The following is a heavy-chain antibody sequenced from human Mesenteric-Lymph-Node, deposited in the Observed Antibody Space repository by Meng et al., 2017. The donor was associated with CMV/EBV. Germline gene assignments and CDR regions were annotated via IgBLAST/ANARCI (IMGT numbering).Heavy chain of an antibody. J-gene: IGHJ4*02. CDR1: GFTFSSYA. D-gene: IGHD3-3*01. CDR2: INWNGGST. V-gene: IGHV3-20*04. Sequence: GGSLRLSCAASGFTFSSYAMHWVRQAPGKGLEWVSGINWNGGSTGYADSVKGRFTISRDNAKNSLYLQMNSLRAEDTALYYCAKTFGVLNYFDYWGQGTLVTVSS. CDR3: AKTFGVLNYFDY.